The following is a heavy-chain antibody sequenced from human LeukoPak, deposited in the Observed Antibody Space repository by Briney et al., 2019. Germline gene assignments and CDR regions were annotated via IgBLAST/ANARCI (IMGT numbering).Heavy chain of an antibody. CDR3: ARGVNWFDH. CDR1: GGSIFTSFY. Sequence: SETLSLTCTVSGGSIFTSFYWAWIRQPPGKGLEWIGSIYYSGNTYYNPSLRSRVTISADTSKNQFSLSLKPASAADTGVYNCARGVNWFDHWGQGTLVTVSS. J-gene: IGHJ5*02. V-gene: IGHV4-39*01. CDR2: IYYSGNT.